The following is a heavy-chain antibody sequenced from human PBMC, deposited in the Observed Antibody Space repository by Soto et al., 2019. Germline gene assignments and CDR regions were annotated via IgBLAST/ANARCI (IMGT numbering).Heavy chain of an antibody. V-gene: IGHV3-23*01. CDR2: ISGSSGST. CDR1: GFTFSSYA. D-gene: IGHD3-22*01. CDR3: AKDCIYDSSGYYFGYFDY. J-gene: IGHJ4*02. Sequence: GSLRLSCVASGFTFSSYAMSWVRQAPGKGLEWVSGISGSSGSTHYADSVKGRFTISRDISKNTLYLQMNSLRAEDTAVYYCAKDCIYDSSGYYFGYFDYWGQGTLVTVSS.